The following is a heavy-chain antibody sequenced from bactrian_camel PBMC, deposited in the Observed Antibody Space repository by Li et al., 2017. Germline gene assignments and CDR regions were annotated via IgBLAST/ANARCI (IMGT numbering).Heavy chain of an antibody. CDR1: EYIYRNYC. CDR3: AAQTLRVGGPYRCDWRY. D-gene: IGHD1*01. V-gene: IGHV3S53*01. CDR2: IDRDGRT. J-gene: IGHJ4*01. Sequence: VQLVESGGGSVQAGGSLRLSCAAPEYIYRNYCMGWFRQAAGKEREGVAVIDRDGRTLYADPVKGRFTTSKDNAKNTLYLQMNNLEPEDTAMYYCAAQTLRVGGPYRCDWRYWGKGTQVTVS.